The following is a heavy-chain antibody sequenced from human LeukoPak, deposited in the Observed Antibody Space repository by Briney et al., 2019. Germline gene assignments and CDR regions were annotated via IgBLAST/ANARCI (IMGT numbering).Heavy chain of an antibody. J-gene: IGHJ3*02. Sequence: ASVKVSCKASGGTFSSYAISWVRQAPGQGLEWMGGIIPIFGTANYAQKFQGRVTITADESTSTAYMELSSLRSEDTAVYYCAREKLSIAARNAFDIWGQGTMVTVSS. CDR3: AREKLSIAARNAFDI. CDR1: GGTFSSYA. CDR2: IIPIFGTA. D-gene: IGHD6-6*01. V-gene: IGHV1-69*13.